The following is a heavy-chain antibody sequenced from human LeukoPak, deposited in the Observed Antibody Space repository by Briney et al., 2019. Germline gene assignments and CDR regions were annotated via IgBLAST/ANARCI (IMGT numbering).Heavy chain of an antibody. CDR1: GYTFTGYY. J-gene: IGHJ5*02. V-gene: IGHV1-2*02. D-gene: IGHD3-10*01. Sequence: ASVKVSCKAFGYTFTGYYMHWVRQAPGQGLEWMGWINPNSGGTNYAQKFQGRVTMTRDTSISTAYMELSRLRFDDTAVYYCARSLITMVRGVITYNWFDPWGQGTLVTVSS. CDR2: INPNSGGT. CDR3: ARSLITMVRGVITYNWFDP.